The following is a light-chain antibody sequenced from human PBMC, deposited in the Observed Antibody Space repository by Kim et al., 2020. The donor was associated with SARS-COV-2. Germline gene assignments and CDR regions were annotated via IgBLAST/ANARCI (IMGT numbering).Light chain of an antibody. CDR1: SLGTYY. CDR2: GRD. CDR3: NSRDTTDGLFV. J-gene: IGLJ1*01. V-gene: IGLV3-19*01. Sequence: SSELTQDPAVSVALGQTVKITCQGDSLGTYYVNWYQQKPGQAPVFVIDGRDNRPSGIPDRFSVSRSRNTASLTIAGAQAEDEADYYFNSRDTTDGLFVFGTGTKVTVL.